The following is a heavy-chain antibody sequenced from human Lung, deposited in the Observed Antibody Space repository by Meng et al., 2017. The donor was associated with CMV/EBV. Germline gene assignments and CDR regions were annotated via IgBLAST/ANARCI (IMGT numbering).Heavy chain of an antibody. V-gene: IGHV3-30*04. D-gene: IGHD2-2*01. CDR1: GFSFTTHA. J-gene: IGHJ5*02. Sequence: GESLKISCAASGFSFTTHAMHWVRQAPGKGLEWVSIISYDGSNQYYADSVKGRFTISRDISKNTLYLQMNSLRPEDTAVYYCARDLGYCGSTNCYGHFDHWGQGTLVTFSS. CDR2: ISYDGSNQ. CDR3: ARDLGYCGSTNCYGHFDH.